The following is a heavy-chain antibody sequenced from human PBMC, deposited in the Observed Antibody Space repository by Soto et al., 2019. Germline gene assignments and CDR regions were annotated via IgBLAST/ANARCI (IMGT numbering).Heavy chain of an antibody. Sequence: GGSLRLSCAVSGFTVSSNYMNWVRQAPGKGLEWVSFIYSGGNTYYADSVKGRFTISRDNSKNMLYLQMNSLRVEDTAVYYCAREVPVRGFAFDIWGQGTMVTVSS. CDR3: AREVPVRGFAFDI. CDR2: IYSGGNT. J-gene: IGHJ3*02. D-gene: IGHD6-19*01. V-gene: IGHV3-66*01. CDR1: GFTVSSNY.